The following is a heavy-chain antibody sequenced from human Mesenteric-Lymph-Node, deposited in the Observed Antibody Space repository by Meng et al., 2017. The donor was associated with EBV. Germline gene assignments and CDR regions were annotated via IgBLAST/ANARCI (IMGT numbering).Heavy chain of an antibody. J-gene: IGHJ4*02. CDR3: ARTPGPVAVPFDY. CDR1: GGSISSSSYY. D-gene: IGHD6-19*01. Sequence: QLQESGPGLVKPSETLSLTCTVSGGSISSSSYYWGWIRQPPGKGLEWIGSIYYSGSTYYNPSLKSRVTISVDTSKNQFSLKLSSVTAADTAVYYCARTPGPVAVPFDYWGQGTLVTVSS. V-gene: IGHV4-39*01. CDR2: IYYSGST.